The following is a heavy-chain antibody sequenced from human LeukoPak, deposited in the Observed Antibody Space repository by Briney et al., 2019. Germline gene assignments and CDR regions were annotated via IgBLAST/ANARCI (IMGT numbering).Heavy chain of an antibody. J-gene: IGHJ6*03. V-gene: IGHV3-11*04. D-gene: IGHD3-10*01. CDR3: ARCGSGYYYYMDV. Sequence: GGSLRLSCAASGFSFSDYYMNWIRQAPGKGLEWASYISSSGSTIYHADSVKGRFTISRDNAKNSLYLQMNSLRAEDTAVYYCARCGSGYYYYMDVWGKGTTVTVSS. CDR2: ISSSGSTI. CDR1: GFSFSDYY.